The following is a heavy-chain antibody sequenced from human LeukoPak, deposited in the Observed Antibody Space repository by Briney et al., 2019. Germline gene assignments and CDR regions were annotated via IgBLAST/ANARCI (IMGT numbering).Heavy chain of an antibody. CDR2: IYYSGST. V-gene: IGHV4-59*11. CDR3: ARATGDYYYYYMDV. J-gene: IGHJ6*03. Sequence: SETLSLTCTVSGGSISSHYWSWIRQPPGKGLEWIGYIYYSGSTNYNPSLKSRVTISVDTSKSQFSLKLSSVTAADTAVYYCARATGDYYYYYMDVWGKGTTVTVSS. CDR1: GGSISSHY. D-gene: IGHD1-14*01.